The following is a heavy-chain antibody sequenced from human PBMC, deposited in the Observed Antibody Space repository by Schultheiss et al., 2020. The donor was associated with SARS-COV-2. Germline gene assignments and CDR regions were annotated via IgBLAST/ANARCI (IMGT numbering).Heavy chain of an antibody. J-gene: IGHJ6*02. D-gene: IGHD3-3*01. CDR1: GFTVSSNY. CDR3: ARDQKPGSYYERRYGMDV. V-gene: IGHV3-11*04. CDR2: ISSSGSTI. Sequence: GGSLRLSCAASGFTVSSNYMSWVRQAPGKGLEWVSYISSSGSTIYYADSVKGRFTISRDNAKNSLYLQMNSLRAEDTAVYYCARDQKPGSYYERRYGMDVWGQGTTVTVSS.